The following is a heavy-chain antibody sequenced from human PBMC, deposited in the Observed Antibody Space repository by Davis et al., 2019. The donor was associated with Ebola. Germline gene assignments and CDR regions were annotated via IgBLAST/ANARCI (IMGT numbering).Heavy chain of an antibody. Sequence: ASVKVSCKASGYTFTSYDINWVRQATGQGLEWMGWMNPNSGNTGYAQKFQGRVTMTTDTSTSTAYMELRSLRSDDTAVYYCARDEYCISTSCYRNWFDPWGQGTLVTVSS. D-gene: IGHD2-2*01. CDR2: MNPNSGNT. V-gene: IGHV1-8*01. CDR3: ARDEYCISTSCYRNWFDP. CDR1: GYTFTSYD. J-gene: IGHJ5*02.